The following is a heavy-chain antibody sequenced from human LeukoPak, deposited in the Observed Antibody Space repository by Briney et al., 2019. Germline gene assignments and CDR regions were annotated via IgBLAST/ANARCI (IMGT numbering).Heavy chain of an antibody. CDR1: GFTFASYA. Sequence: GGSLRLSFAASGFTFASYAMSWVRQAPGKGREGFSPIRGSGGSTYYADSVKGRFTISRDTSKNTLYLQMNSLRAEDTAVYYCATIVGATRGALEYFQHWGQGTLVTVSS. V-gene: IGHV3-23*01. D-gene: IGHD1-26*01. J-gene: IGHJ1*01. CDR2: IRGSGGST. CDR3: ATIVGATRGALEYFQH.